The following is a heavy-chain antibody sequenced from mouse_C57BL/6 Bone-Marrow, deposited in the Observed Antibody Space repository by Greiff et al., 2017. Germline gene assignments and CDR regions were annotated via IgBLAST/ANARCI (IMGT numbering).Heavy chain of an antibody. CDR3: TRSLYYGYDGDAMDY. CDR1: GYTFTSYW. Sequence: VQLQQSGTVLARPGASVKMSCKTSGYTFTSYWMHWVKQRPGQGLEWIGAIYPGNSDTSYNQQFKGKAKLTAVTSASTAYMELSSLTNEDSAVYYCTRSLYYGYDGDAMDYWGQGTSVTVSS. D-gene: IGHD2-2*01. V-gene: IGHV1-5*01. CDR2: IYPGNSDT. J-gene: IGHJ4*01.